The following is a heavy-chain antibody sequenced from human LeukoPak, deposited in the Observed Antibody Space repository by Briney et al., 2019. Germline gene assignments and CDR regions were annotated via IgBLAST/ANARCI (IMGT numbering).Heavy chain of an antibody. CDR2: ISSSRSTI. Sequence: PGGSLRLSCAASGFTFSIFGMNWVPQAPGKGLEWVSYISSSRSTIYYADAVNGRFIISRDNAKNSLYLQMNSLRAEDTAVYYCARENFGEHRWFDPWGQGTLVTVSS. CDR1: GFTFSIFG. J-gene: IGHJ5*02. V-gene: IGHV3-48*01. D-gene: IGHD3-10*01. CDR3: ARENFGEHRWFDP.